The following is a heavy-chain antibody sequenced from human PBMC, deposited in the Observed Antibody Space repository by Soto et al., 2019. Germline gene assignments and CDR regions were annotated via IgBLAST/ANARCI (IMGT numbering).Heavy chain of an antibody. CDR1: GFTFSSYA. D-gene: IGHD3-10*01. J-gene: IGHJ4*02. V-gene: IGHV3-23*01. CDR2: ISGSGGST. CDR3: AKDLGLYYYGSGALFGY. Sequence: GGSLRLSCAASGFTFSSYAMSWVRQAPGKGLEWVSAISGSGGSTYYADSVKGRFTISRDNSKNTLYLQMNSLRAEDTAVYYCAKDLGLYYYGSGALFGYWGQGTLVTVSS.